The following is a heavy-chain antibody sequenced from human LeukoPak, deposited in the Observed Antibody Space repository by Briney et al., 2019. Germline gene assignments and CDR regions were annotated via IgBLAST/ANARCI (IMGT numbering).Heavy chain of an antibody. CDR2: ISSSGTTI. V-gene: IGHV3-48*03. CDR3: ARETDSTLFDY. J-gene: IGHJ4*02. D-gene: IGHD2-2*01. Sequence: GGSLRLSCAASGFTFNIYEMNWVRQAPGKGLEWVSYISSSGTTIYYADSVKGRFTISRDNAKNSLYLQMNSLRAEDTAVYYCARETDSTLFDYWGQGTLVTVSS. CDR1: GFTFNIYE.